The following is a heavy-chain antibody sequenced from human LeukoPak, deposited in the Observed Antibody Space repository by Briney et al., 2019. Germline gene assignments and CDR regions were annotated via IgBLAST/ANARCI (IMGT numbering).Heavy chain of an antibody. CDR2: IKKDGSET. Sequence: QPGGSLRLSCAASGFTFSTSWMSWVRHVPGKGLEWVANIKKDGSETYYVDPVKGRFTISRDNAKNSLYLQMNSLRAEDTAMYYCARGRYSGTTYYFDYWGQGTLVTVSS. CDR1: GFTFSTSW. V-gene: IGHV3-7*03. D-gene: IGHD5-12*01. CDR3: ARGRYSGTTYYFDY. J-gene: IGHJ4*02.